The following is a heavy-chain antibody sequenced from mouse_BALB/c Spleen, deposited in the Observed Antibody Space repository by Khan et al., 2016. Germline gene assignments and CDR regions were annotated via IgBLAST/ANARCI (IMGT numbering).Heavy chain of an antibody. CDR1: GYTFTDYS. V-gene: IGHV9-2-1*01. CDR2: KNTETGEP. J-gene: IGHJ1*01. D-gene: IGHD2-14*01. CDR3: VRRVRWYFDV. Sequence: QIQLVQSGPELKKPGETVKISCKASGYTFTDYSMHWVKQAPGKGLKWMGWKNTETGEPTYADDFKGRFAFSLETSASTAYLQINNLKNEDTATYLCVRRVRWYFDVWGAGTTVTVSS.